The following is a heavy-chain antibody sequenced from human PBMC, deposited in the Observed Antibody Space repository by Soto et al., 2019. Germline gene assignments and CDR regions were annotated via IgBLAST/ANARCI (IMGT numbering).Heavy chain of an antibody. CDR3: ARAPDKYSGYDSAFDI. CDR2: IYYSGST. Sequence: QVQLQESGPGLVKPSQTLSLTCTVSGGSISSGGYYWSWIRQHPGKGLEWIGYIYYSGSTYYNPSLKSRVTISVDTSKNQLSLKLSSVTAADTAVYYCARAPDKYSGYDSAFDIWGQGTMVTVSS. V-gene: IGHV4-31*03. J-gene: IGHJ3*02. CDR1: GGSISSGGYY. D-gene: IGHD5-12*01.